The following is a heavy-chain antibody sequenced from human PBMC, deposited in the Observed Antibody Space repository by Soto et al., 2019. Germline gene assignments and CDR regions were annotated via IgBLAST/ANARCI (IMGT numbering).Heavy chain of an antibody. V-gene: IGHV3-23*01. CDR2: ISGSGGST. Sequence: GGSLRLSCAASGFTFSSYATSWVRQAPGKGLEWVSAISGSGGSTYYADSVKGRFTISRDNSKNTLYLQMNSLRAEDTAVYYCAKEPYSSGWYGEYYFDYWGQGTLVTVSS. D-gene: IGHD6-19*01. CDR1: GFTFSSYA. J-gene: IGHJ4*02. CDR3: AKEPYSSGWYGEYYFDY.